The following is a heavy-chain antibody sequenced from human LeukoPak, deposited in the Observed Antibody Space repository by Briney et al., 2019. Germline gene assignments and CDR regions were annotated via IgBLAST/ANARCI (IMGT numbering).Heavy chain of an antibody. CDR2: IIPILGIA. Sequence: GASVKVSCKASGGTFSSYAISWVRQAPGQGLEWMGRIIPILGIANYAQKFQGRVTITADKSTSTAYMELSSLRSEDTAVYCCAREPPERDCGGDCYDYWGQGTLVTVSS. J-gene: IGHJ4*02. D-gene: IGHD2-21*02. V-gene: IGHV1-69*04. CDR1: GGTFSSYA. CDR3: AREPPERDCGGDCYDY.